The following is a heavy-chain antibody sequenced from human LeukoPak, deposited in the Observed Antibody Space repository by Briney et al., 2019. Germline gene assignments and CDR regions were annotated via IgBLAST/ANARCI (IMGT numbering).Heavy chain of an antibody. V-gene: IGHV4-59*01. CDR3: ARTAAEVDY. Sequence: SQTLSLTCTVSGGSISSYYWSWIRQPPGKGLEWIGYIYYSGSTNYNPSLKSRVTISVDTSKNQFSLKLSSVTAADTAVYYCARTAAEVDYWGQGTLVTVSS. CDR1: GGSISSYY. CDR2: IYYSGST. D-gene: IGHD1-14*01. J-gene: IGHJ4*02.